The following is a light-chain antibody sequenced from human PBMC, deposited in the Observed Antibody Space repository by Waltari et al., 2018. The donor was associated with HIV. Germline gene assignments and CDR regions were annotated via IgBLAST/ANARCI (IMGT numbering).Light chain of an antibody. J-gene: IGKJ5*01. CDR1: QTVFYNSNNRNY. CDR2: WAS. CDR3: QQYYNTPVT. V-gene: IGKV4-1*01. Sequence: DIVLTQSPDSLAVSLGGRATISCKSSQTVFYNSNNRNYLAWYQQKPGQPPKLLVYWASTRQYGVPDRFSGAGSGTDFTLTINKLQTEDVAVYYCQQYYNTPVTFGQGTRLEIK.